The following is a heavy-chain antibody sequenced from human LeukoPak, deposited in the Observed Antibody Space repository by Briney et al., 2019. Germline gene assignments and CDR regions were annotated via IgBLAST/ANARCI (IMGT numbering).Heavy chain of an antibody. V-gene: IGHV4-39*07. D-gene: IGHD1-20*01. CDR2: IYYSGTT. J-gene: IGHJ5*02. CDR1: GGSISSGSYY. Sequence: PSETLSLTCTVSGGSISSGSYYWVWIRQPPGKGLEWIGTIYYSGTTYYKASLKSRVTISVDTSKNQFSLRLSSVTAADTAVYYCARSGVITGWFDPWGQGSLVTVSS. CDR3: ARSGVITGWFDP.